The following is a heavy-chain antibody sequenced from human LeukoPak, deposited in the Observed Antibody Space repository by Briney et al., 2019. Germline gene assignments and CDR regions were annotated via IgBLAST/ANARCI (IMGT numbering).Heavy chain of an antibody. CDR1: GFAFSSFW. D-gene: IGHD6-19*01. J-gene: IGHJ4*02. CDR3: ARNGMAVAPTPWD. V-gene: IGHV3-7*05. Sequence: PGGSLRLSCAASGFAFSSFWMTWVRQAPGKGLEWVTNIKQDGSEVYYVDSVKGRFIVSRDNAKKSLYLQMKSLRAEDTAVYYCARNGMAVAPTPWDWGQGTLVTVSS. CDR2: IKQDGSEV.